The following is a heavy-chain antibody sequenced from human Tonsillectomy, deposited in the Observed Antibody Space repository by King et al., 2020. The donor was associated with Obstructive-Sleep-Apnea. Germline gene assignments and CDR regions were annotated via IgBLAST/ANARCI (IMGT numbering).Heavy chain of an antibody. J-gene: IGHJ4*02. Sequence: VQLVESGGGVVQPGWSLRLSCAASGFTFSSYAMHWVRQAPGKGLEWVALISYDGRNKYYADSVKGRFTISSDSSKNTLYLQMNSLRAEDTAVYCSAKDIFKENSVVVIACYRGAGTLGTVSP. V-gene: IGHV3-30*18. CDR1: GFTFSSYA. CDR3: AKDIFKENSVVVIACY. CDR2: ISYDGRNK. D-gene: IGHD2-21*01.